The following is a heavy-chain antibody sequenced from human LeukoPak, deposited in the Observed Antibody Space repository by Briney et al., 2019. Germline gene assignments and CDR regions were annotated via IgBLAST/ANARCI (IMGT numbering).Heavy chain of an antibody. CDR1: GDSITSDTYY. CDR3: ARDLFVVTRRDAFDI. D-gene: IGHD4-23*01. J-gene: IGHJ3*02. CDR2: ISNTGST. Sequence: SETLSLTCTVSGDSITSDTYYWSWIRQPAGKGLEWIGHISNTGSTNYNPSLKSRVTISIDTSKNQFPLKLSSVTAADTAVYYYARDLFVVTRRDAFDIWGQGTMVTVSS. V-gene: IGHV4-61*09.